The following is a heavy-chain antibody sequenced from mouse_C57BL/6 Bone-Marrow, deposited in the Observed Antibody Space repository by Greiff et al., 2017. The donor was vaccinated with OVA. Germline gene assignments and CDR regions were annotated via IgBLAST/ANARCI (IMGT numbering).Heavy chain of an antibody. CDR2: INPSTGGT. Sequence: EVQGVESGPELVKPGASVKISCKASGYSFTGYYMNWVKQSPEKSLEWIGEINPSTGGTTYNQKFKAKATLTVDKSSSTAYMQLKSLTSEDSAVYYCARWGLRRDVYFDYWGQGTTLTVSS. CDR1: GYSFTGYY. V-gene: IGHV1-42*01. D-gene: IGHD2-2*01. J-gene: IGHJ2*01. CDR3: ARWGLRRDVYFDY.